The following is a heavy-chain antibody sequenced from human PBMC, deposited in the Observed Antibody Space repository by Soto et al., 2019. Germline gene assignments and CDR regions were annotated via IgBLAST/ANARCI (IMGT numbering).Heavy chain of an antibody. CDR2: ISYDGSNK. CDR1: GFTSSSYA. CDR3: ARDCSSTSCYILGY. Sequence: GGSLRLSCAASGFTSSSYAMHWVRQAPGKGLEWVAVISYDGSNKYYADSVKGRFTISRDNSKNTLYLQMNSLRAEDTAVYYCARDCSSTSCYILGYWGQGTLVTVSS. V-gene: IGHV3-30-3*01. J-gene: IGHJ4*02. D-gene: IGHD2-2*02.